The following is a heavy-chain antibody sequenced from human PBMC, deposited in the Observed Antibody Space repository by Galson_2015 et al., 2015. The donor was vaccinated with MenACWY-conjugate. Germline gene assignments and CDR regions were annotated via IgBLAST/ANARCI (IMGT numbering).Heavy chain of an antibody. V-gene: IGHV3-7*01. CDR1: GFTFSNYW. J-gene: IGHJ4*02. CDR2: IREDGTDK. CDR3: ARSPIKTYLDY. Sequence: SLRLSCAASGFTFSNYWMTWVRQAPGKGLEWLTKIREDGTDKYYVDSMRGRFTISRDNAKNSLYLQMNSLRAEDTAVYHCARSPIKTYLDYWGQGILVTVSS. D-gene: IGHD5/OR15-5a*01.